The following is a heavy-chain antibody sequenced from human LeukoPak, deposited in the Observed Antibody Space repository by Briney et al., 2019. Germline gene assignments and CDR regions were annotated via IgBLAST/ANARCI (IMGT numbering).Heavy chain of an antibody. CDR3: ARIRSGVAGRPPDAFDI. Sequence: ASVKVSCKASGYTFTSYDINWVRQATGQGLEWMGWMNPNSGNTGYAQKFQGRVTMTRNTSISTAYMELSSLRSEDTAVYYCARIRSGVAGRPPDAFDIWGQGTMVTVSS. CDR2: MNPNSGNT. J-gene: IGHJ3*02. CDR1: GYTFTSYD. V-gene: IGHV1-8*01. D-gene: IGHD6-19*01.